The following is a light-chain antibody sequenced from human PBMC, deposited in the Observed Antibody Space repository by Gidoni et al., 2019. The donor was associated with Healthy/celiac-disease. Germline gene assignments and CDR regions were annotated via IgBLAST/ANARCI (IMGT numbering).Light chain of an antibody. CDR1: QGISSY. CDR3: QQLNSYPL. V-gene: IGKV1-9*01. J-gene: IGKJ1*01. CDR2: AAS. Sequence: DIQLTQSPSFLSASVGDRVTITCRASQGISSYLAWYQQKPGKAPKLLIYAASTLQSGVPSRFSGSGSGTEFTLTISSLQPEDFATYYCQQLNSYPLFGQXTKVEIK.